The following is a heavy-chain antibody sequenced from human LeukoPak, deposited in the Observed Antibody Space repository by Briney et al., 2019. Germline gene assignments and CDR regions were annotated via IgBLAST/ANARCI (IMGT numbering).Heavy chain of an antibody. J-gene: IGHJ6*02. D-gene: IGHD1-26*01. V-gene: IGHV4-59*11. CDR1: GGSISNHY. CDR2: VYYTGST. Sequence: SETLSLTCTVSGGSISNHYWSWIRQPPGKGLEWVRYVYYTGSTNYNPSLKSRVTISVDTSKNQFSLKLTSVTAADTAIYYCARDWELLSGYYYALDVWGQGTTVTVS. CDR3: ARDWELLSGYYYALDV.